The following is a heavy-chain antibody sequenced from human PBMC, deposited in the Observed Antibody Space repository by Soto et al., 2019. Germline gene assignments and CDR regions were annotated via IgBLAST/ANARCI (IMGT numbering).Heavy chain of an antibody. CDR2: IFWNDEK. V-gene: IGHV2-26*01. CDR3: ARRGVYSDYYY. CDR1: GFSLSNARMG. D-gene: IGHD5-12*01. Sequence: QVTLKESGPVLVIPTETLTLTCTVSGFSLSNARMGVSWIRQPPGKALEWLAHIFWNDEKSYSTSLKRRLTISKDTSKRQVVLTMTNMDPVDTAKYSCARRGVYSDYYYWGQGTLVIVSS. J-gene: IGHJ4*02.